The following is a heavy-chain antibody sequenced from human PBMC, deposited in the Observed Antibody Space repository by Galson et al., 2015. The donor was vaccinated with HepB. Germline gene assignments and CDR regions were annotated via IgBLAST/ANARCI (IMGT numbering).Heavy chain of an antibody. CDR2: ISWNSGSI. CDR1: GFTFDDYA. CDR3: AKDKGFTVTIGFDY. Sequence: SLRLSCAASGFTFDDYAIHWVRQAPGKGLEWVSGISWNSGSIGYADSVKGRFTISRGNAKNSLYLQMNSQRAEDTALYYCAKDKGFTVTIGFDYWGQGTLVTVSS. V-gene: IGHV3-9*01. D-gene: IGHD4-11*01. J-gene: IGHJ4*02.